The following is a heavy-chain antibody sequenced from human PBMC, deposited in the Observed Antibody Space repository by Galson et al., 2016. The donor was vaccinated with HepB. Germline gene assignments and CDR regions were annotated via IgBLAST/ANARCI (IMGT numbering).Heavy chain of an antibody. CDR2: IYHTGYT. D-gene: IGHD3-3*01. V-gene: IGHV4-31*03. CDR3: AGASTPYDRFDP. CDR1: GDSISSGTYY. J-gene: IGHJ5*02. Sequence: TLSLTCTVSGDSISSGTYYWSWLRQLPGKGLEWFGYIYHTGYTYQNPSPKTRVTMSVDTSKTQFSLHLSSVTVADTAFSHCAGASTPYDRFDPWGQGTLVTVSS.